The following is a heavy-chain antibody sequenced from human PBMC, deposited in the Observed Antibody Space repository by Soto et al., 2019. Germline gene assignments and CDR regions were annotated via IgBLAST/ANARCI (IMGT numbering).Heavy chain of an antibody. J-gene: IGHJ4*02. CDR3: ARYAGSSWFDY. D-gene: IGHD6-13*01. Sequence: SETLSLTCTVSSGSISTYYWSWIRQPPGKGLEWIGYIYYSGRTNYNPSLKSRVTISLDTSRNQFSLKLSSVTAADTAVYYCARYAGSSWFDYWGQGTLVT. CDR1: SGSISTYY. V-gene: IGHV4-59*01. CDR2: IYYSGRT.